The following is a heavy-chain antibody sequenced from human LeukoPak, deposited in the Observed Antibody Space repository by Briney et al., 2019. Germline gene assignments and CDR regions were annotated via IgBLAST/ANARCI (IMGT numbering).Heavy chain of an antibody. V-gene: IGHV1-2*02. D-gene: IGHD6-13*01. CDR1: GYTFTRYH. CDR3: ARHSSSYLDYWGQ. Sequence: GASVKVSCKASGYTFTRYHMHWVRQAPGQGLEWMGWINPNSGGTNYAQKFQGRVTMTRDTSISTAYMELSRLRSDDTAVYYCARHSSSYLDYWGQGGQGTLVTVSS. CDR2: INPNSGGT. J-gene: IGHJ4*02.